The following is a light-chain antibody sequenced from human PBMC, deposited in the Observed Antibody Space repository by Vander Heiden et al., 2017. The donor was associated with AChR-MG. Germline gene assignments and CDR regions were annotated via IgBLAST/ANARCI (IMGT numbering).Light chain of an antibody. CDR2: EVS. CDR1: SSDVGGYKY. J-gene: IGLJ3*02. Sequence: SALTQPASMSGSPGPSITISCTGTSSDVGGYKYVSWYQQQPGKAPKLIVYEVSHRPSGVSNRFSGSKSGNTASLTISGRQAEEAADYHCASLSNDSHVLFGGGTRLIVL. CDR3: ASLSNDSHVL. V-gene: IGLV2-14*01.